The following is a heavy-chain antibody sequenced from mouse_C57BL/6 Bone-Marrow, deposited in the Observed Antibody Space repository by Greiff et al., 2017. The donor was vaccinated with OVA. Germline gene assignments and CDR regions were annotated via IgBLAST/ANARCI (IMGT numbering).Heavy chain of an antibody. V-gene: IGHV1-15*01. Sequence: QVQLQQSGAELVRPGASVTLSCKASGYTFTDYEMHWVKQTPLPGLEWIGAIDPATGGTAYNQKFKGKATLTADKSSSTAYMELRSRTSEDSAVYYCTRGYSNYYAMDYWGQGTSVTVSS. CDR3: TRGYSNYYAMDY. CDR2: IDPATGGT. CDR1: GYTFTDYE. J-gene: IGHJ4*01. D-gene: IGHD2-5*01.